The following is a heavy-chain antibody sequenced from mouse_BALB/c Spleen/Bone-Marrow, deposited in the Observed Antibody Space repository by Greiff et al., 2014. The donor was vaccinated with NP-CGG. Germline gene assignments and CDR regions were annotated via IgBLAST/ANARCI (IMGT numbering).Heavy chain of an antibody. CDR2: IDPANGNT. CDR3: ARVKLWSYDMDY. V-gene: IGHV14-3*02. Sequence: VQLKESGAELVKPGASVKLSCTASGFNIKDTYMHWVKQRPEQGLEWIGRIDPANGNTKNDPKFQGKATITADTSSNTAYLQLSSLTSEDTAVYYCARVKLWSYDMDYWGQGTSVTVSS. J-gene: IGHJ4*01. D-gene: IGHD1-1*02. CDR1: GFNIKDTY.